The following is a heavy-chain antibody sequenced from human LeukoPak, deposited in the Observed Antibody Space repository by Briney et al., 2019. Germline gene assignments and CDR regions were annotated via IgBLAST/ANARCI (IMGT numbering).Heavy chain of an antibody. CDR1: GFTFSSYE. CDR2: ISSSGSTI. J-gene: IGHJ4*02. Sequence: GGSLRLSCAASGFTFSSYEMNWVRQAPGKGLEWVSYISSSGSTIYYADSVKGRFTVSRDNAKNTLYLQMNSLRAEDTAVYYCAKDPKGGKRSLDYWGQGTLVTVSS. V-gene: IGHV3-48*03. CDR3: AKDPKGGKRSLDY. D-gene: IGHD4-23*01.